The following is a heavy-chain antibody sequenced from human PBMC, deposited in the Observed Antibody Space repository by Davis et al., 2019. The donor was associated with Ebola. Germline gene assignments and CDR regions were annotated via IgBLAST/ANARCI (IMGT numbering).Heavy chain of an antibody. CDR1: GYTFTSYA. CDR2: INAGNGNT. V-gene: IGHV1-3*01. J-gene: IGHJ4*02. D-gene: IGHD1-26*01. CDR3: ARPKNSGSYYLGFDY. Sequence: ASVKVSCKASGYTFTSYAMHWVRQAPGQRLEWMGWINAGNGNTKYSQKFQGRVTITRDTSASTAYMELSSLRSEDTAVYYCARPKNSGSYYLGFDYWGQGTLVTVSS.